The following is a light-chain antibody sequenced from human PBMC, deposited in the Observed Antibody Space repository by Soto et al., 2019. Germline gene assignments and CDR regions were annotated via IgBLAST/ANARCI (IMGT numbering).Light chain of an antibody. CDR3: SSYTSSSTLWV. V-gene: IGLV2-14*01. Sequence: QSALTQPASVSGSPGQSITISCTGTSSDVGGYNSVSWYQQHPGKAPKLVIYEVSNRPSGVSNRFSASKSGNTASLTISGLQAEDEADYYCSSYTSSSTLWVFGGGTKLTV. CDR2: EVS. CDR1: SSDVGGYNS. J-gene: IGLJ3*02.